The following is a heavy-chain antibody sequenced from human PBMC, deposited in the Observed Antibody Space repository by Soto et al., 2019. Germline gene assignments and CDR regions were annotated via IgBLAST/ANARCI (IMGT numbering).Heavy chain of an antibody. CDR1: GFICSSYD. Sequence: EVQMLESGGGLAQPGGSLRLSCAVSGFICSSYDMSWVRQAPGKGLAWVSTILVGGSTHYEDSVQGRFTISRDTSKNTVYLHMNSLTAGDTAVYHCAKATATGGGAFEIYGQGTMVTVSS. CDR3: AKATATGGGAFEI. D-gene: IGHD2-8*02. J-gene: IGHJ3*02. V-gene: IGHV3-23*01. CDR2: ILVGGST.